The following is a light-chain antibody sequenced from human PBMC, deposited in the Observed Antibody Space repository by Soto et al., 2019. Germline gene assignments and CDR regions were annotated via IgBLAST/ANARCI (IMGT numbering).Light chain of an antibody. V-gene: IGLV2-14*01. Sequence: QSALTKPASVSGSPGQSITISCTGTSSDVGGYNYVSWYQQHPGKAPKLMIYEVSNRPSGVSNRFSGSKSGNTASLTISGLQAEDGGDYYCSSYTSSSTVFGTGTKLTVL. CDR1: SSDVGGYNY. CDR2: EVS. J-gene: IGLJ1*01. CDR3: SSYTSSSTV.